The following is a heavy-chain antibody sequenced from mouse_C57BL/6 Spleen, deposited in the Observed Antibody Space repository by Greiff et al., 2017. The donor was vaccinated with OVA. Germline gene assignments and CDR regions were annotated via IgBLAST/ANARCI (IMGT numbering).Heavy chain of an antibody. Sequence: EVKLMESGGGLVQPGGSLKLSCAASGFTFSDYYMYWVRQTPEKRLEWVAYISNGGGSTYYPDTVKGRFTISRDNAKNTLYLQMSRLKSEDTAMYYCARRGLRSYYAMDYWGQGTSVTVSS. D-gene: IGHD6-1*01. CDR3: ARRGLRSYYAMDY. CDR1: GFTFSDYY. V-gene: IGHV5-12*01. CDR2: ISNGGGST. J-gene: IGHJ4*01.